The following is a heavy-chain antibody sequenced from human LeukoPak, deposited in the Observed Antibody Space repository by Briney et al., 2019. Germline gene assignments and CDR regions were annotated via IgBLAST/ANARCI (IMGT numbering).Heavy chain of an antibody. D-gene: IGHD6-6*01. Sequence: SETLSLTCAVSGGSISSGGYSWSWIRQPPGKGLEWIGEINHSGSTNYNPSLKSRVTISVDTSKNQFSLKLSSVTAADTAVYYCARPYSSSSSFSGHAFDIWGQGTMVTVSS. CDR1: GGSISSGGYS. CDR2: INHSGST. CDR3: ARPYSSSSSFSGHAFDI. V-gene: IGHV4-34*01. J-gene: IGHJ3*02.